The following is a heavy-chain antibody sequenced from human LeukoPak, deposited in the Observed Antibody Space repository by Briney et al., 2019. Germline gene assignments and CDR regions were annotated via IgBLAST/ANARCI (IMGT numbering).Heavy chain of an antibody. Sequence: GGSLRLSCAASGFTFDDYAMHWVRQAPGKGLEWVSGIGWNSGSIGYADSVKGRFTISRDNAKNSLYLQMNSLRAEDTAVYYCARSVVAATETFDYWGQGTLVTVSS. CDR1: GFTFDDYA. CDR3: ARSVVAATETFDY. V-gene: IGHV3-9*01. D-gene: IGHD2-15*01. J-gene: IGHJ4*02. CDR2: IGWNSGSI.